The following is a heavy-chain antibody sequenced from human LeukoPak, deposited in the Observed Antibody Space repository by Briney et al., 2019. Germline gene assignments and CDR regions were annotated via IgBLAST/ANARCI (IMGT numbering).Heavy chain of an antibody. CDR3: ARAVRIWSGYYSPHYYYYMDV. V-gene: IGHV4-34*01. Sequence: PSQTLSLTCAVYGGSFSGYYWSWIRQPPGKGLEWIGEINHSGSTNYNPSLKSRVTISVDKSKNQFSLKLSSVTAADTAVYYCARAVRIWSGYYSPHYYYYMDVWGKGTTVTVSS. CDR2: INHSGST. CDR1: GGSFSGYY. D-gene: IGHD3-3*01. J-gene: IGHJ6*03.